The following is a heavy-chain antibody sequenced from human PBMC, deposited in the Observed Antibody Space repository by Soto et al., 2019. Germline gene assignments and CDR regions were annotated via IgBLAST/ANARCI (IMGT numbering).Heavy chain of an antibody. CDR3: ASQEGGSYNWFET. D-gene: IGHD1-26*01. Sequence: PGGSLRLSCAASGFTFDDYPMHWVRQAPGKGLEWVAFISYDGSNKYYADSVKGRFTISRDNSKNTVYLQMNSLRAEDTAVYYCASQEGGSYNWFETWGQGTLVTVSS. J-gene: IGHJ5*02. CDR1: GFTFDDYP. CDR2: ISYDGSNK. V-gene: IGHV3-30-3*01.